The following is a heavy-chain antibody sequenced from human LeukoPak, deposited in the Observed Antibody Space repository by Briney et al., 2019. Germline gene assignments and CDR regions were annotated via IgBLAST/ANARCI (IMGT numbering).Heavy chain of an antibody. V-gene: IGHV5-51*01. D-gene: IGHD6-19*01. J-gene: IGHJ4*02. CDR1: GYTFTNYW. CDR3: ARPPQGSSGSLGFDY. CDR2: IYPADSDT. Sequence: GGSLQISCHGAGYTFTNYWIGWVRQLAGKGLEWMGIIYPADSDTRYSPSFQGQVTISADKSISTAYLQWSSLKASDTAMYYCARPPQGSSGSLGFDYWGQGTLVTVSS.